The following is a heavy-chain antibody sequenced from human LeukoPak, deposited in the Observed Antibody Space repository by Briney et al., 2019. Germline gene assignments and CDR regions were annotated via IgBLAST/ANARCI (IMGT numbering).Heavy chain of an antibody. D-gene: IGHD6-6*01. CDR3: AREVAYSSFFEAFDI. Sequence: PGGSLRLSCATSGFTFSSYEMNWVRQAPGKGLEWVSYISSSGSTINYADSVKGRFTISRDNSKNTLYLQMNSLRAEDTAVYYCAREVAYSSFFEAFDIWGQGTMVTVSS. J-gene: IGHJ3*02. CDR1: GFTFSSYE. CDR2: ISSSGSTI. V-gene: IGHV3-48*03.